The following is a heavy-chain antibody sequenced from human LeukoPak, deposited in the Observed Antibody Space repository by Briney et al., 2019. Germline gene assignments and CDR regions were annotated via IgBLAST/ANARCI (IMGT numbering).Heavy chain of an antibody. J-gene: IGHJ4*02. V-gene: IGHV3-74*01. D-gene: IGHD3-3*01. CDR3: ARGTFTIFGVVDY. Sequence: GGSLRLSCATSGFTLSSYWMHWVRQAPGKGLVWVSRINTDGSSTNYADSVKGRFTISRDNAKNTLYLQMNSLRAEDTAVYYCARGTFTIFGVVDYWGQGTLVTVSS. CDR1: GFTLSSYW. CDR2: INTDGSST.